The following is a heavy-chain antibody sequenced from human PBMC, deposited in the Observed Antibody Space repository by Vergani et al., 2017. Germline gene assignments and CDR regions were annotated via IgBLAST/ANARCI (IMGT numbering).Heavy chain of an antibody. J-gene: IGHJ5*02. CDR1: GGSISSYY. CDR2: IYYSGST. Sequence: QVQLQESGPGLVKPSETLSLTCTVSGGSISSYYWSWIRQPPGKGLEWSGYIYYSGSTNYNPALKSRVTISVETSKNQFSLKLSSVTAADTAVYYCAGENRIVVVPAATNWFDPWGQGTLGTVSS. CDR3: AGENRIVVVPAATNWFDP. D-gene: IGHD2-2*01. V-gene: IGHV4-59*01.